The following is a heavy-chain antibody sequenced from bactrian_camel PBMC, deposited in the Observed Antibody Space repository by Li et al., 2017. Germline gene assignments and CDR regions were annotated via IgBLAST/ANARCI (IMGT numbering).Heavy chain of an antibody. CDR3: AADNRCYYSNFALQESCFGY. CDR1: GFTFSWYY. CDR2: IYTGGGST. J-gene: IGHJ6*01. V-gene: IGHV3-2*01. D-gene: IGHD4*01. Sequence: QVQLVESGGGLVQPGGSLRLSCAASGFTFSWYYMSWVRQAPGKGLEWVSSIYTGGGSTYYVDSVKGRFTISQANAEDTVYLQMNSLKPEDTAMYYCAADNRCYYSNFALQESCFGYWGQGTQVTVS.